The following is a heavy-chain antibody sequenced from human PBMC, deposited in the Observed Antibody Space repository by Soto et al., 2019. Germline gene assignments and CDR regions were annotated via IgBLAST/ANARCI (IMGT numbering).Heavy chain of an antibody. V-gene: IGHV4-31*03. CDR2: IYYSGST. J-gene: IGHJ6*02. D-gene: IGHD3-22*01. CDR1: GGSISSGGYY. CDR3: ARGVRDYYDSSPNSGCMEV. Sequence: SETLSLTCTVSGGSISSGGYYWSWIRQHPGKGLEWIGYIYYSGSTYYNPSLKSRVTISVDTSKNQFSLKLSSVTAADTAVYYCARGVRDYYDSSPNSGCMEVWGQGTTVTVS.